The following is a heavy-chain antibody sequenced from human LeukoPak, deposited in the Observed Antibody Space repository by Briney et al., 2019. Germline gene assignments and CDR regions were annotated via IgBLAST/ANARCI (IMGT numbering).Heavy chain of an antibody. D-gene: IGHD3-22*01. V-gene: IGHV4-59*13. CDR1: GGSISSYY. Sequence: SETLSLTCTVSGGSISSYYWSWIRQPPGKGLGCVGYLYYSGSTNYNPSLKSRVTISVDPSKNQFSLKLSSVTAADTAVYYCARATRYYYDSSGYPYYFDYWGQGTLVTVSS. CDR2: LYYSGST. J-gene: IGHJ4*02. CDR3: ARATRYYYDSSGYPYYFDY.